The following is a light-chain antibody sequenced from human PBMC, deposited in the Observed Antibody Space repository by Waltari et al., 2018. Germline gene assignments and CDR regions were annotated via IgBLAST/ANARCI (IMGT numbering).Light chain of an antibody. CDR1: SSDVGSYNL. V-gene: IGLV2-23*02. CDR3: CSYAGSSTFPYV. CDR2: EVS. Sequence: QSALTRPASGSGSPGQSIPISCTGTSSDVGSYNLVPWYQQHPGKAPKLMIYEVSKRPSGVSNRFSGSKSGNTASLTISGLQAEDEADYYCCSYAGSSTFPYVFGTGTKVTVL. J-gene: IGLJ1*01.